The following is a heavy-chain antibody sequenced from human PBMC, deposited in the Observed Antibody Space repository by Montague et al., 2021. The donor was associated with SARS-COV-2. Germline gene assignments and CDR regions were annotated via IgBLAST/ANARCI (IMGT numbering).Heavy chain of an antibody. D-gene: IGHD3-22*01. J-gene: IGHJ3*02. CDR3: ARRYYYDSSGNYAFDI. Sequence: SLRLSCAASGFIFSSYGMHWVRQAPGKGLEWVAIIWYDGSIKYYADSVKGRFIISRDNSKNTLFLQMNSLRAEDTAVYYCARRYYYDSSGNYAFDIWGQGTMVTVSS. CDR1: GFIFSSYG. CDR2: IWYDGSIK. V-gene: IGHV3-33*01.